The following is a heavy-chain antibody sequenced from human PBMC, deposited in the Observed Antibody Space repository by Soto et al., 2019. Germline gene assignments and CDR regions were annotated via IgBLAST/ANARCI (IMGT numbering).Heavy chain of an antibody. J-gene: IGHJ3*02. Sequence: GASVKVSCKASGGTFSSYAISWVRQAPGQGLEWMGGIIPIFGTANYAQKFQGRVTITADESTSTAYMELSSLRSEDTAVYYCARSMYYDFWSGYPGAFDIWGQGTMVTVSS. CDR3: ARSMYYDFWSGYPGAFDI. CDR2: IIPIFGTA. D-gene: IGHD3-3*01. CDR1: GGTFSSYA. V-gene: IGHV1-69*13.